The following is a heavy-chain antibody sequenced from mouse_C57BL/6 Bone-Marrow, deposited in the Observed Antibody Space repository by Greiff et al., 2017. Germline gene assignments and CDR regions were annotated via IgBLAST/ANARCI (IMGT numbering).Heavy chain of an antibody. CDR2: INPYNGGT. V-gene: IGHV1-19*01. Sequence: EVQLQQSGPVLVKPGASVKMSCKASGYTFTDYYMNWVKQSHGKSLEWIGVINPYNGGTSYNQKFKGKATLTVDKSSSTAYMELNSLTSEDSAVYYCARFAYYYGSSDYWGQGTTLTVSS. J-gene: IGHJ2*01. CDR3: ARFAYYYGSSDY. D-gene: IGHD1-1*01. CDR1: GYTFTDYY.